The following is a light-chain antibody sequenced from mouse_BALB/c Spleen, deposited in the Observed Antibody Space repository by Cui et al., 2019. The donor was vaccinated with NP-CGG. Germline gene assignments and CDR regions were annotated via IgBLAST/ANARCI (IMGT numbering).Light chain of an antibody. Sequence: QAVVTQESALTTSPGETVTLTCRSSTGAVITSNYANWVREKPDHLFTGLIGGTNNRPPGVPARFSGSLIGDKAALTITGAQTEDEAIYFCVLWYSNHWVFGGGTKLTVL. CDR3: VLWYSNHWV. CDR2: GTN. J-gene: IGLJ1*01. CDR1: TGAVITSNY. V-gene: IGLV1*01.